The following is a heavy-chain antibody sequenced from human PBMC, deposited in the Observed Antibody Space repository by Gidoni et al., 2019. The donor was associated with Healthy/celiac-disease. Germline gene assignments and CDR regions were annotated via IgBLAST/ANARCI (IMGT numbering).Heavy chain of an antibody. V-gene: IGHV2-5*02. CDR2: IYWDDDK. J-gene: IGHJ4*02. CDR3: AHMGGAGPNFDY. Sequence: WIRQPPGKALEWLALIYWDDDKRYSPSLKSRLTITKDTSKNQVVLTMTNMDPVETATYYCAHMGGAGPNFDYWGQGTLVTVSS. D-gene: IGHD6-19*01.